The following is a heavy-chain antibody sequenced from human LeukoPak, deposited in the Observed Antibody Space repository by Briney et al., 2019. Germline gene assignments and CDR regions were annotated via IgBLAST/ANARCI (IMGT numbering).Heavy chain of an antibody. J-gene: IGHJ1*01. D-gene: IGHD2-15*01. V-gene: IGHV3-30*02. CDR2: IRYDGSNK. Sequence: GGSLRLSCAASGFTFSSYGMHWVRQAPGKGLEWVAFIRYDGSNKYYADSVKGRFTISRDNSKNTLYLQMNSLRAEDTAVYYCAKDRVVVAATVEYFQHWGQGTLVTVSS. CDR3: AKDRVVVAATVEYFQH. CDR1: GFTFSSYG.